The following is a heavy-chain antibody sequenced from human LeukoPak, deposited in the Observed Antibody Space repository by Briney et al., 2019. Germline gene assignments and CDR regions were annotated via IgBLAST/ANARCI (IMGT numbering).Heavy chain of an antibody. V-gene: IGHV1-69*05. Sequence: GSSVKVSCKXSGGTFSSYAISWVRQAPGQGLEWMGRIIPIFGTANYAQKFQSRVTSTTDESTSTAYMELSSLRSEDTAVYYCASGSYYDFWSGYSRYYYYYMDVWGKGTTVTVSS. CDR3: ASGSYYDFWSGYSRYYYYYMDV. CDR1: GGTFSSYA. CDR2: IIPIFGTA. J-gene: IGHJ6*03. D-gene: IGHD3-3*01.